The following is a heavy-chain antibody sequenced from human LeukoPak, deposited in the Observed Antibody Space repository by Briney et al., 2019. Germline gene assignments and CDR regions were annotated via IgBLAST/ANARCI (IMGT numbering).Heavy chain of an antibody. V-gene: IGHV1-18*01. CDR1: GYTFTSYG. D-gene: IGHD3-10*01. J-gene: IGHJ5*02. CDR2: ISAYNGNT. CDR3: ASDRRNYGSGSYLSFDP. Sequence: ASVKVSCKASGYTFTSYGISWVRQAPGQGLEWMGWISAYNGNTNYAQKLQGRVTMTTDTSTSTAYMELRSLRSDDTAVYYCASDRRNYGSGSYLSFDPWGQGTLVTVSS.